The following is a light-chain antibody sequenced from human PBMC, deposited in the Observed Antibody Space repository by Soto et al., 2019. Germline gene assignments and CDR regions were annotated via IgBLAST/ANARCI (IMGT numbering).Light chain of an antibody. J-gene: IGKJ3*01. V-gene: IGKV1-5*03. Sequence: DIQMTQSPSTLSASVGDRVTITCRASQSMTSGLAWYQQKPGKAPKLLIYKASSLESGVPSRFSGSGSGTEFTLTISSLQPDDFATYYCQQYNSYPFTFGPGTKVDIK. CDR1: QSMTSG. CDR3: QQYNSYPFT. CDR2: KAS.